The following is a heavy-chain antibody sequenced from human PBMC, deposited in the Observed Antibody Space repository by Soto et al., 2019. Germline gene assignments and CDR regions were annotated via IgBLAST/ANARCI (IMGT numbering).Heavy chain of an antibody. CDR2: ISPKSGGS. CDR3: ARAPGYRRDRYCLDL. CDR1: GYTFTNPY. D-gene: IGHD3-16*02. Sequence: ASVKVSCKASGYTFTNPYMHWVRQAPGQGLEWMGRISPKSGGSNHAQKFQGRVTMTWDTSLKTAYLELSSLTSDDTAVYYCARAPGYRRDRYCLDLWGQGTQVTVSS. V-gene: IGHV1-2*02. J-gene: IGHJ5*02.